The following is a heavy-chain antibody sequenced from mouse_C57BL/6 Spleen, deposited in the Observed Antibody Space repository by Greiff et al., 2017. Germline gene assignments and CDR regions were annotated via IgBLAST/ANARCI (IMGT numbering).Heavy chain of an antibody. J-gene: IGHJ3*01. CDR1: GYTFTSYW. Sequence: QVQLQQPGAELVKPGASVKLSCKASGYTFTSYWMHWVKQRPGQGLAWIGMIHPNSGSTNYNEKFKSKATLTVDKSSSTAYMQLSSLTSEDSAVYYCARLGYGSLAYWGQGTLVTVSA. V-gene: IGHV1-64*01. CDR3: ARLGYGSLAY. CDR2: IHPNSGST. D-gene: IGHD1-1*01.